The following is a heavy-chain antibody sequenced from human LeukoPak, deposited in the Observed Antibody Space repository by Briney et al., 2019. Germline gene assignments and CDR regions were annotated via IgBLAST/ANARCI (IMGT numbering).Heavy chain of an antibody. V-gene: IGHV3-48*01. CDR3: ARGKTDFDY. J-gene: IGHJ4*02. D-gene: IGHD1-14*01. CDR1: GFTFSSYS. Sequence: PGGSLRLSCAASGFTFSSYSMNWVRQAPGKGLEWVSYISSSSSTIYYADSVKGRFTISRDNAKNSLYLQMNSLRAEETAVYYCARGKTDFDYWGQGTLVTVSS. CDR2: ISSSSSTI.